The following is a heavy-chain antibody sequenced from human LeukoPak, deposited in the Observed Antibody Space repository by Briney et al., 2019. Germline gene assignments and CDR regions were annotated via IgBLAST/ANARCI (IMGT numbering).Heavy chain of an antibody. V-gene: IGHV4-59*01. D-gene: IGHD3-16*01. J-gene: IGHJ4*02. Sequence: PSETLSLTCTVSGGSISSYYWSWIRQPPGKGLEWIGYIYYSGSTNYNPSLKSRVIISVDTSKNQFSLKLSSVTAADTAVYYCARDHRGEFLDYWGQGTLVTVSS. CDR3: ARDHRGEFLDY. CDR1: GGSISSYY. CDR2: IYYSGST.